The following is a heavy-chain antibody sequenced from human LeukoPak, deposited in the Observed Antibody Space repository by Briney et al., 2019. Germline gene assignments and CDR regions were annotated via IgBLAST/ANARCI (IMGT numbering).Heavy chain of an antibody. CDR1: GFTFSSYG. D-gene: IGHD4-17*01. CDR3: ATEIDYGDYVHNFDY. J-gene: IGHJ4*02. Sequence: GGSLRLSCAASGFTFSSYGMHWVRQAPGKGLEWVAFISYDGSIKYYADSLKGRFTISRDNSKNTLSLQMNSLRAEDTAVYYCATEIDYGDYVHNFDYWGQGTLVTVSS. V-gene: IGHV3-30*03. CDR2: ISYDGSIK.